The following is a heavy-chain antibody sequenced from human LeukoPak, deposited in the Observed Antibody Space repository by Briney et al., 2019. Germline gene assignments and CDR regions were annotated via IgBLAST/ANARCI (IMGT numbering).Heavy chain of an antibody. CDR2: INPDDSNT. V-gene: IGHV5-51*01. J-gene: IGHJ4*02. CDR3: ARLATYDSGSGTYYNFDY. D-gene: IGHD3-10*01. Sequence: GESLKISCKASGYSFASYWIGWVRQVSGKSLEWVGTINPDDSNTRYSPSFQGQVTISADKSISTAYLQWSSLKASDTAMHYCARLATYDSGSGTYYNFDYWGQGTLVTVSS. CDR1: GYSFASYW.